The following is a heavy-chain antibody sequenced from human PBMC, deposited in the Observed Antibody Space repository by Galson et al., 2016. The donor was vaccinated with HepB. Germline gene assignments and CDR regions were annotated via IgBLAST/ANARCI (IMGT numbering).Heavy chain of an antibody. Sequence: SETLSLTCAVSGATISNDYWWSWVRQSPEKGFEWLGEIYQTGTANYNPSFTRRATISVDASKNEISLRLDSVTAADTAVSYCARGTLGTTATMAFDYWGQGTPVSVSS. D-gene: IGHD1-26*01. CDR2: IYQTGTA. V-gene: IGHV4-4*02. CDR3: ARGTLGTTATMAFDY. J-gene: IGHJ4*02. CDR1: GATISNDYW.